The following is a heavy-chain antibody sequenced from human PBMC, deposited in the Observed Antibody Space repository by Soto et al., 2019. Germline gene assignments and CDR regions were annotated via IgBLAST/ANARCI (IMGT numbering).Heavy chain of an antibody. D-gene: IGHD2-15*01. Sequence: SETLSLTCAVSGGSISSGGYSWSWIRQPPGKGLEWIGYIYHSGSTYYNPSLKSRVTISVDRSKNQFSLKLSSVTAADTAVYYCARGQGYCSGGSCYFGTYYYYGMDVWGQGTTVTVSS. CDR3: ARGQGYCSGGSCYFGTYYYYGMDV. CDR1: GGSISSGGYS. CDR2: IYHSGST. V-gene: IGHV4-30-2*01. J-gene: IGHJ6*02.